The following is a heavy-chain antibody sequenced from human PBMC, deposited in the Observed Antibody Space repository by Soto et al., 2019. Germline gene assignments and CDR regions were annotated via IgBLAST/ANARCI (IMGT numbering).Heavy chain of an antibody. CDR3: AGDYYDSSNYLSFDP. CDR2: ISWNSGRI. J-gene: IGHJ5*02. V-gene: IGHV3-9*01. CDR1: GFTFNDYG. D-gene: IGHD3-22*01. Sequence: VQLVESGGGLVQPGRSLRLSCAASGFTFNDYGMHWVRQAPGKGLEWVSGISWNSGRIGYADSVKGRFTISRDNAKNSLYLQMNSLRTEDTALYYCAGDYYDSSNYLSFDPWGQGTLVTVSS.